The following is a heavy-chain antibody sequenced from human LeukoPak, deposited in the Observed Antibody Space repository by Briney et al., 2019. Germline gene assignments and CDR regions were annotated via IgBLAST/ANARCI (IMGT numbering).Heavy chain of an antibody. V-gene: IGHV4-34*01. D-gene: IGHD2-15*01. CDR3: AREGVVGAYGHFDY. CDR1: GGSFSGYY. Sequence: SETLSLTCAVYGGSFSGYYWSWIRQPPGKGLEWIGEINHSGSTNYNPSLKSRVTISVDTSKNQFSLKLSSVTAADTAVHYCAREGVVGAYGHFDYWGQGTLVTVSS. J-gene: IGHJ4*02. CDR2: INHSGST.